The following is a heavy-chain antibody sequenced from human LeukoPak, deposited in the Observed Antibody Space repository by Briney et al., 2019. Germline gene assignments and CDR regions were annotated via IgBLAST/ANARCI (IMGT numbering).Heavy chain of an antibody. V-gene: IGHV4-39*07. Sequence: SETLSLTCTVSGGSISSSDYYWGWIRQPPGKGLEWIGSIYYSGSTYYNPSLKSRVTISVDTSKNQFSLKLSSVTAADTAVYYCARGLVGASYGDYWGQGTLVTVSS. CDR2: IYYSGST. CDR1: GGSISSSDYY. D-gene: IGHD1-26*01. J-gene: IGHJ4*02. CDR3: ARGLVGASYGDY.